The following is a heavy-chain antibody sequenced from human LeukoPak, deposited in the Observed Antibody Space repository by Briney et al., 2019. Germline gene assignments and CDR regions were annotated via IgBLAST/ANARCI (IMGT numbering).Heavy chain of an antibody. Sequence: GGSLRLSCAASGFTFSSYGMHWVRQAPGKGLEWVSYISSSGSTIYYADSVKGRFTISRDNAKNSLYLQINSLRREDTAVYYCARGMRDIVVVVAADWFDPWGQGTLVTVSS. V-gene: IGHV3-48*04. CDR1: GFTFSSYG. CDR3: ARGMRDIVVVVAADWFDP. J-gene: IGHJ5*02. D-gene: IGHD2-15*01. CDR2: ISSSGSTI.